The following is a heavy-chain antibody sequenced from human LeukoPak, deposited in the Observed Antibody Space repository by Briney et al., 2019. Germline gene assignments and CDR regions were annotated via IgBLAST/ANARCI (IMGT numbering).Heavy chain of an antibody. Sequence: GASVKVSCKASGHTFTGYYMHWVRQAPGQGLEWMGWINPNSGGTNYAQKFQGRVTMTRDTSISTAYMELSRLRSDDTAVYYCAGDAGFLEWLVSYGMDVWGQGTTVTVSS. J-gene: IGHJ6*02. V-gene: IGHV1-2*02. CDR2: INPNSGGT. CDR3: AGDAGFLEWLVSYGMDV. CDR1: GHTFTGYY. D-gene: IGHD3-3*01.